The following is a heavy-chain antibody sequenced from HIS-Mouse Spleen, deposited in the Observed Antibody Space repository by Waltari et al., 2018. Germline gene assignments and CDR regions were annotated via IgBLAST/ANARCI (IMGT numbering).Heavy chain of an antibody. Sequence: QVQLVASGGGVVRPGSSLRLSGAASGVPFGSYAMHWVRQAPGKGREWVAVISYDGSNKYYADSVKGRFTISRDNSKNTLYLQMNSLRAEDTAVYYCARRYSGYDLGYWGQGTLVTVSS. CDR2: ISYDGSNK. CDR1: GVPFGSYA. D-gene: IGHD5-12*01. J-gene: IGHJ4*02. V-gene: IGHV3-30*04. CDR3: ARRYSGYDLGY.